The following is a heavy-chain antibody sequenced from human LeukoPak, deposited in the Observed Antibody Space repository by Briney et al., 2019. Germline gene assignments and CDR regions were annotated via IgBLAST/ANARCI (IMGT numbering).Heavy chain of an antibody. CDR1: GYTFTSYG. V-gene: IGHV1-46*01. CDR2: INPSGGST. CDR3: ARWTTTYLDY. J-gene: IGHJ4*02. Sequence: EASVKVSCKASGYTFTSYGISWVRQAPGQGLEWMGIINPSGGSTNFAQKFQGRVTMTTDTSTITVYMELSSLRSEDTAVYYCARWTTTYLDYWGQGTLVPVSS. D-gene: IGHD4-11*01.